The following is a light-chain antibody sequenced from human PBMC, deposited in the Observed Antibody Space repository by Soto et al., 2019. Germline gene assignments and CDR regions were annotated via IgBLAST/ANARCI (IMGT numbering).Light chain of an antibody. V-gene: IGKV3-11*01. CDR3: QQRSDWPFT. CDR1: QSLNSY. Sequence: EIVLTQSPATLSLSPGERATLSCRASQSLNSYLAWYQQKPGQAPRLLIYDASNRATGIPARFSVSGSGTDFTLTISSLEPEDFAVYYCQQRSDWPFTFGQGTKLETK. J-gene: IGKJ2*01. CDR2: DAS.